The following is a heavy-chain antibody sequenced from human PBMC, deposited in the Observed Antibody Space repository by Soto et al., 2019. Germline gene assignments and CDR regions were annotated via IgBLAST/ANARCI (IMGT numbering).Heavy chain of an antibody. CDR1: GYPITTYY. CDR3: ATDDYGIFPY. CDR2: IDPRSGGT. V-gene: IGHV1-2*02. J-gene: IGHJ4*02. Sequence: GASVEVSCKVSGYPITTYYIHWVRQAPGQGLEWMGWIDPRSGGTVYEQKFQGRVTMTRDTSISTVYMDLSGLTSDDTALYYCATDDYGIFPYWGQGSLVTVSS. D-gene: IGHD3-10*01.